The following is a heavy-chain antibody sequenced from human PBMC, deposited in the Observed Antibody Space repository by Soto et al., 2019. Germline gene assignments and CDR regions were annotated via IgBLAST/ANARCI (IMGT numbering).Heavy chain of an antibody. CDR3: ARRRGGSYAKMDRNYYFDY. CDR2: IYPGDSDT. CDR1: GYSFTSYW. Sequence: GESLKISCKGSGYSFTSYWIGWVRQMPGKGLEWMGIIYPGDSDTRYSPSFQGQVTISADKSISTAYLQWSSLKASDTAMYYCARRRGGSYAKMDRNYYFDYWGQGTLVTVSS. J-gene: IGHJ4*02. V-gene: IGHV5-51*01. D-gene: IGHD1-26*01.